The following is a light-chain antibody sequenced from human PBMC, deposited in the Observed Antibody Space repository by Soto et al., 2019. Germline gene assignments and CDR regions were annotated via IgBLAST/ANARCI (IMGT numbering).Light chain of an antibody. CDR3: KHYGASQWT. Sequence: EIVFTQSPGTLSLSPGERATLSCRTSQSVTTSYLAWYQQKPGQAPRLLIYGTSNRATGIPARFSGSGSGTDFTLTISTLETEDLAVYYCKHYGASQWTFGKGTKVEIK. J-gene: IGKJ1*01. CDR2: GTS. CDR1: QSVTTSY. V-gene: IGKV3-20*01.